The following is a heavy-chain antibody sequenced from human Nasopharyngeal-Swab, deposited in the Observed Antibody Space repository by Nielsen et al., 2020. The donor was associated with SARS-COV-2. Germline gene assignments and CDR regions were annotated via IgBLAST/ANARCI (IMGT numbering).Heavy chain of an antibody. Sequence: GESLKISCAASGFTFSSYGMHWVRQAPGKGLEWVAVIWYDGSNKYYADSVKGRFTISRDNSKNTLYLQMNSLRAEDTAGYYCARGVNWFDPWGQGTLVTVSS. CDR1: GFTFSSYG. J-gene: IGHJ5*02. V-gene: IGHV3-33*01. CDR2: IWYDGSNK. CDR3: ARGVNWFDP. D-gene: IGHD3-10*01.